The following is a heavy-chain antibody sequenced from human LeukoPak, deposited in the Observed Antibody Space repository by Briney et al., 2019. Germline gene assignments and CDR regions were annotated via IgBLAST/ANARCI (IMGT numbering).Heavy chain of an antibody. CDR1: GFSFSMYS. CDR3: ANSGLNRFEY. CDR2: ISGSGGST. J-gene: IGHJ4*02. D-gene: IGHD2-15*01. Sequence: PGGSLRLSCAASGFSFSMYSMSWIRQAPGKGLEWVSSISGSGGSTYYADSVKGRFSISRDNSKNTLYLQVNSLRADDTAVYYCANSGLNRFEYWGQGALVTVSS. V-gene: IGHV3-23*01.